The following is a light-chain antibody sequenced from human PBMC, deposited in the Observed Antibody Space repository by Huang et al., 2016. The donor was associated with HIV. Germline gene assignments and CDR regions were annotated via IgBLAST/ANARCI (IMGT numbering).Light chain of an antibody. CDR2: AAS. V-gene: IGKV1-39*01. CDR1: QSISSY. Sequence: DIQMTQSPSSLSASVGDRVTITCRASQSISSYLNWYQQNPGKAPKRLIYAASSLQSGVPSRFSGSGSGTDFTLTISSLQPEDFATYYCQQSYSTPWTFGQGTKVEIK. J-gene: IGKJ1*01. CDR3: QQSYSTPWT.